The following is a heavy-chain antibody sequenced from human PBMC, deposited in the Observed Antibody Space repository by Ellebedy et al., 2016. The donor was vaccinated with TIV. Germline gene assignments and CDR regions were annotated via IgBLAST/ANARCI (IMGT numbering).Heavy chain of an antibody. V-gene: IGHV3-7*01. CDR1: GFNFRSYW. D-gene: IGHD4-17*01. CDR3: ARRASYGDYAVQVNPWFDP. Sequence: GESLKISCAASGFNFRSYWMTWVRQVPGKGLEWVAKIRQEGDEIYYVESVKGRFTISRDNDKNSLFLQMNSLRVEDTAVYYCARRASYGDYAVQVNPWFDPWGQGTLVTVSS. J-gene: IGHJ5*02. CDR2: IRQEGDEI.